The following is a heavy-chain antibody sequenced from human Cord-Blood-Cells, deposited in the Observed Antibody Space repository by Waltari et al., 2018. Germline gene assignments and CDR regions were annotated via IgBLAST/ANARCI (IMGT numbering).Heavy chain of an antibody. CDR3: ARADIAARLFHAFDI. CDR1: GGTFSSYA. J-gene: IGHJ3*02. V-gene: IGHV1-69*01. CDR2: TIPNFGTA. D-gene: IGHD6-6*01. Sequence: QVQLVQSGAEVKKPGSSVKVSCKASGGTFSSYAISWVRQAPGQGLEWMGGTIPNFGTANDAQKFQGRVTITADESTSTAYMELSSLRSEDTAVYYCARADIAARLFHAFDIWGQGTMVTVSS.